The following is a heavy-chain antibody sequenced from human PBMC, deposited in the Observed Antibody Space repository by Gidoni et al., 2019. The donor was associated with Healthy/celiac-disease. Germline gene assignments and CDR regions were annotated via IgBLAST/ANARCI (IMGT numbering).Heavy chain of an antibody. Sequence: QVQLVESGGGVVQPGTSLRLPCAASGFTFRSYGMHWVRPAPGKGLEWVAVISYDGSNKYYADTVKGRFTISRDNSKHTLCLQVNSLRAEDTAVYYCAKDLEWLALYYYFGMDVWGQGTTVTVSS. CDR3: AKDLEWLALYYYFGMDV. CDR2: ISYDGSNK. D-gene: IGHD3-3*01. V-gene: IGHV3-30*18. J-gene: IGHJ6*02. CDR1: GFTFRSYG.